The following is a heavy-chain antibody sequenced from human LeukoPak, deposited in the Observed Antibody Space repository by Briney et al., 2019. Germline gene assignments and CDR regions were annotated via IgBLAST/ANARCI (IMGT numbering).Heavy chain of an antibody. CDR3: AREYGMDSSGWFDY. D-gene: IGHD6-19*01. V-gene: IGHV3-33*01. Sequence: GRSLRLSCAASGFTFSSYGMHWVRQAPGKGLEWVAVIWYDGSNKYYADSVKGRFTISRDNSKNTLYLQMNSLRAEDTAVYYCAREYGMDSSGWFDYWGQGTLVTVSS. CDR2: IWYDGSNK. J-gene: IGHJ4*02. CDR1: GFTFSSYG.